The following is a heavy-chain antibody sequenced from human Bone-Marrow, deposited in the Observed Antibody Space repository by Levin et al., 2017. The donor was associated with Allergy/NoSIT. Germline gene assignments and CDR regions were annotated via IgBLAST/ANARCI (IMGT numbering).Heavy chain of an antibody. J-gene: IGHJ4*02. CDR3: AKGPRYYDINVDY. Sequence: PGESLKISCAASGFTFSSYAMSWVRQAPGKGLEWVSAISGSGGSTYYADSVKGRFTISRDNSKNTLYLQMNSLRAEDTAVYYCAKGPRYYDINVDYWGQGTLVTVSS. CDR1: GFTFSSYA. CDR2: ISGSGGST. D-gene: IGHD3-9*01. V-gene: IGHV3-23*01.